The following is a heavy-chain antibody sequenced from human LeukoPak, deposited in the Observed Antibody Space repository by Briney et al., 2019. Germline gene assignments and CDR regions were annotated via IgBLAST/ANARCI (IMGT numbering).Heavy chain of an antibody. J-gene: IGHJ4*02. CDR1: GFTVSSNY. D-gene: IGHD5-12*01. Sequence: PGGSLRLSCAASGFTVSSNYMSWVRQAPGKGLEWVSVIYSGGSTYYADSVKGRFTISRDNSKNTLYLQMNSLRAEDTAVYYCARGVATTTQDYWGQGTLVTVSS. CDR3: ARGVATTTQDY. V-gene: IGHV3-66*01. CDR2: IYSGGST.